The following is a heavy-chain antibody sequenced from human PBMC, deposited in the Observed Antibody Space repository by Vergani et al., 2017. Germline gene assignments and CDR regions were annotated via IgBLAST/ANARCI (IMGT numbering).Heavy chain of an antibody. Sequence: QVQLQESGPGLVKPSQTLSLTCSVSCDSISSGVYYWNWIRQHPGKGLEWIGYIYSTWSTHHNPSLRRRINMSVDTSKNQFSLKLNSVTAADTAMYYCARMGGYDEGDAFRIGYFDSWRPGILVAVSS. CDR2: IYSTWST. J-gene: IGHJ4*02. D-gene: IGHD3-22*01. V-gene: IGHV4-31*03. CDR3: ARMGGYDEGDAFRIGYFDS. CDR1: CDSISSGVYY.